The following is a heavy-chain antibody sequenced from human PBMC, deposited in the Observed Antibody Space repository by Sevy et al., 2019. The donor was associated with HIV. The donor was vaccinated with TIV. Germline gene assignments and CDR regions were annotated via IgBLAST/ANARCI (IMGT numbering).Heavy chain of an antibody. CDR2: IYGSGGVT. CDR3: AGGRYDSSGSFDALDI. CDR1: GFTFTSYA. V-gene: IGHV3-23*01. D-gene: IGHD3-22*01. Sequence: GESLKISCKPSGFTFTSYAMNWVRQAPGKGLEWISTIYGSGGVTYYEDSVKGRFNISRDKSKNTLYLQMNSLRTEDTALYYCAGGRYDSSGSFDALDIWGQGTMVTVSS. J-gene: IGHJ3*02.